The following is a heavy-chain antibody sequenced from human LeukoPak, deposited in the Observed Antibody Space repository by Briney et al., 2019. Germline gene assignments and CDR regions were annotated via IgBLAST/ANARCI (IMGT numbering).Heavy chain of an antibody. D-gene: IGHD1-26*01. J-gene: IGHJ4*02. V-gene: IGHV5-51*01. CDR1: GYSFTNYW. CDR3: ARRSGSFQGDYNFDY. CDR2: IYPGDSDT. Sequence: GESLKISCKGSGYSFTNYWIAWVRQMPGKGLEWMGIIYPGDSDTRYSPSFQGQVTISADKSISTAYLQWSSQKASDTAMYYCARRSGSFQGDYNFDYWGQGSLVTVSS.